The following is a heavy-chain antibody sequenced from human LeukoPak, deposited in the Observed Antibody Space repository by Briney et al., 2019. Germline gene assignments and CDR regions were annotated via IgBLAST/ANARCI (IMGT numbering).Heavy chain of an antibody. CDR1: GVSVSSKY. CDR3: TKLRGWYGDGYFDY. Sequence: GGSLRLSCAAAGVSVSSKYMRWVRRPAGGGLEWVSVIYSGGTGFYADSVKGRFSISRDNSKNTLYLHMSSLRLEDTAVYYCTKLRGWYGDGYFDYWGPGILVTVSS. CDR2: IYSGGTG. D-gene: IGHD6-19*01. V-gene: IGHV3-53*01. J-gene: IGHJ4*02.